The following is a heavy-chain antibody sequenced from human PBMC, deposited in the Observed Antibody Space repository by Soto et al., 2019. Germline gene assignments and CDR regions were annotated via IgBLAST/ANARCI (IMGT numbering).Heavy chain of an antibody. J-gene: IGHJ4*02. CDR3: ATINRGFEC. D-gene: IGHD3-16*01. Sequence: GGSLRLSCAASGFTFSSYGMHWVRQAPGKGLEWVAVIWYDGSNKYYADSVKGRFTISRDNSKNTLYLQMNSLRAEDTAVYYCATINRGFECWGQGTLVTVSS. V-gene: IGHV3-33*01. CDR1: GFTFSSYG. CDR2: IWYDGSNK.